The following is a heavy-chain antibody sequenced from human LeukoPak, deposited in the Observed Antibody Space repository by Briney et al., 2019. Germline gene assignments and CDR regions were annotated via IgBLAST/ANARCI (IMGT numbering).Heavy chain of an antibody. CDR3: ARYRSAGSSPYYFDY. Sequence: GASVKVSCKASGYTFTSYYMHWVRQAPGQGLEWMGIINPSGGSTNYAQKFQGRVTMTRDTSTSTVYMDLSSLRSEDTAMYYCARYRSAGSSPYYFDYWGQGTLVTVSS. D-gene: IGHD2-15*01. J-gene: IGHJ4*02. CDR2: INPSGGST. CDR1: GYTFTSYY. V-gene: IGHV1-46*01.